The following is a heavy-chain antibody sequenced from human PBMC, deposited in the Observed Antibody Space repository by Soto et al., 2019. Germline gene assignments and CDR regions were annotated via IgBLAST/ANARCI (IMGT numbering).Heavy chain of an antibody. CDR1: GFTFSSYG. CDR3: ARGTGSAALDV. J-gene: IGHJ6*02. Sequence: ESGGGVVPPGRSLRLSCAASGFTFSSYGMHWVRQAPGKGLEWVAVIWYDGSNKYYADSVKGRFTISRDNSKNTLYLQMNSLRAEDTAVYYCARGTGSAALDVWGQGTTVTVSS. D-gene: IGHD2-2*01. CDR2: IWYDGSNK. V-gene: IGHV3-33*01.